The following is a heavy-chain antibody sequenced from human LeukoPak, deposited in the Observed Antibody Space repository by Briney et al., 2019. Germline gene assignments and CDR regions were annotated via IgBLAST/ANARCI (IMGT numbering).Heavy chain of an antibody. CDR3: ARRDYYDSSGLIDY. J-gene: IGHJ4*02. V-gene: IGHV3-7*03. D-gene: IGHD3-22*01. CDR1: GFTFSSYW. Sequence: GGSLRLSYTAAGFTFSSYWMSWARQAPGKGLEWVANIKQDGSEKYYVGSVKGRFTISRDNAKNSLYLQMNSLRAEDTAVYYCARRDYYDSSGLIDYWGQGTLVTVSS. CDR2: IKQDGSEK.